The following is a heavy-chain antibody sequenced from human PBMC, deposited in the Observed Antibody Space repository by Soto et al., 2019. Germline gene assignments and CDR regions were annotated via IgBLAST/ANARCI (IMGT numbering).Heavy chain of an antibody. CDR1: GFNFGNNW. Sequence: PSETLRLSCAASGFNFGNNWMHWVRQAPGKGLEWVSRMNSDGRTTNYADSVKGRFTVSRDNAKNTLYLQMNSLRAEDTAVYYCATAEVDYWGPGTLVTVSS. CDR2: MNSDGRTT. CDR3: ATAEVDY. V-gene: IGHV3-74*01. J-gene: IGHJ4*02.